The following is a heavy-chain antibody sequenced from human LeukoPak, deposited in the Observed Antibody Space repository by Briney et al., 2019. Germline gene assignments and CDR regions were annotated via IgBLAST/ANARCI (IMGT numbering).Heavy chain of an antibody. Sequence: PSETLSLTCTVSGGSISSSSYYWGWIRQPPGKGLEWIGSIYYSGGTYYNPSLKSRVTISVDTSKNQFSLKLSSVTAADTAVYYCARRNEGCSSTSCPLRDAFDIWGQGTMVTDSS. V-gene: IGHV4-39*01. J-gene: IGHJ3*02. CDR3: ARRNEGCSSTSCPLRDAFDI. CDR1: GGSISSSSYY. CDR2: IYYSGGT. D-gene: IGHD2-2*01.